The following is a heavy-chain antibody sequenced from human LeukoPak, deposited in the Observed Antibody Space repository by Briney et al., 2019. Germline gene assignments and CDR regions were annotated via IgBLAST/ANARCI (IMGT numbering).Heavy chain of an antibody. CDR3: ATIQLWSLYYYGMDV. D-gene: IGHD5-18*01. V-gene: IGHV3-23*01. Sequence: GGSLRLSCAASGFTFSDYYMSWIRQAPGKGLEWVSAISGSGGSTYYADSVKGRFTISRDNSKNTLYLQMNSLRAEDTAVYYCATIQLWSLYYYGMDVWGQGTTVTVSS. J-gene: IGHJ6*02. CDR1: GFTFSDYY. CDR2: ISGSGGST.